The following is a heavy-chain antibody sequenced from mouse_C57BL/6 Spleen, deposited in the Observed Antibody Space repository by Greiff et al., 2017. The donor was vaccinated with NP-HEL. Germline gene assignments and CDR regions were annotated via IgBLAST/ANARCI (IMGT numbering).Heavy chain of an antibody. Sequence: QVQLQQPGAELVRPGSSVKLSCKASGYTFTSYWMDWVKQRPGQGLEWIGNIYPSDSETHYNQKFKDKATLTVDKSSSTAYMQLGSLTSEDSAVYYCARSDFAMDYWGQGTSVTVSS. V-gene: IGHV1-61*01. CDR2: IYPSDSET. J-gene: IGHJ4*01. CDR3: ARSDFAMDY. CDR1: GYTFTSYW.